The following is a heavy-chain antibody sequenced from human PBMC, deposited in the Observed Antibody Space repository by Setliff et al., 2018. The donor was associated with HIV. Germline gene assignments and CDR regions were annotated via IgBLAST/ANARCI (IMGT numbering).Heavy chain of an antibody. CDR3: ARGKLWPDY. J-gene: IGHJ4*02. V-gene: IGHV1-2*02. Sequence: ASVKVSCKASGYTFTGYYMHWVRQAPGQGLEWMGWISPYNGNTNYAQKFQGRVTITRDTSASTAYMELSSLRSEDTAVYYCARGKLWPDYWGQGTLVTVSS. CDR2: ISPYNGNT. D-gene: IGHD3-10*01. CDR1: GYTFTGYY.